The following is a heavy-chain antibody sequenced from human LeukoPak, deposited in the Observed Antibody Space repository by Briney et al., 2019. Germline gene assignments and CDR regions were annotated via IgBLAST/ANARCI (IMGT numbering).Heavy chain of an antibody. CDR2: ISSSSSTI. CDR1: GFTFSGYS. Sequence: PGGSLRLSCAASGFTFSGYSMNWVRQAPGKGLEWVSYISSSSSTIYYADSVKGRFTMSRDNAKKSLYLQMSSLRAEDTAVYYCARTNYDFWSGHNWFDPWGQGTLVTVSS. V-gene: IGHV3-48*01. J-gene: IGHJ5*02. CDR3: ARTNYDFWSGHNWFDP. D-gene: IGHD3-3*01.